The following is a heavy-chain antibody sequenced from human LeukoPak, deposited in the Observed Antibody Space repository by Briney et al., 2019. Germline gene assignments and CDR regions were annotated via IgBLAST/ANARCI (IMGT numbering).Heavy chain of an antibody. Sequence: GGSLRPSCAASGFTFSNAWMSWVRQAPGKGLEWVGRIKSKTDGGTTDYAAPVKGRFTISRDDSKNTLYLQMNSLKTEDTALYYCTKSNIVVVPAADNWFDPWGQGTLVTVSS. CDR3: TKSNIVVVPAADNWFDP. CDR2: IKSKTDGGTT. D-gene: IGHD2-2*01. V-gene: IGHV3-15*01. J-gene: IGHJ5*02. CDR1: GFTFSNAW.